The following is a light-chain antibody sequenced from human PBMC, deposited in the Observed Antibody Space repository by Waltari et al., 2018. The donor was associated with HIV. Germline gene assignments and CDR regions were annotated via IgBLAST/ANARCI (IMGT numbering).Light chain of an antibody. CDR1: KLGDKY. J-gene: IGLJ3*02. CDR2: QDS. CDR3: QACDSSTWV. V-gene: IGLV3-1*01. Sequence: SYELTQPPSLSVSPGQTASITCSGDKLGDKYACWYQQKPAQSPVLVMYQDSKRPSRIPERFSGSNSGNTATLTISGTQAMDEADYYCQACDSSTWVFGGGTKLTVL.